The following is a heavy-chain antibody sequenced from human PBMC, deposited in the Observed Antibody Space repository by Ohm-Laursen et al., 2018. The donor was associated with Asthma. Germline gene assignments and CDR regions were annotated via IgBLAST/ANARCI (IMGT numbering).Heavy chain of an antibody. D-gene: IGHD3-3*01. Sequence: RSLRLSCAASGFTFRSYAMHWVRQAPGKGLERVAVGGSYYDGGLKYYADSVNGRFTVSRDDSKNTLYLQMNSLRPDDTAVYYCARDVMEWYLPAFDFWGQGTLVTVSS. CDR1: GFTFRSYA. CDR2: GGSYYDGGLK. V-gene: IGHV3-30-3*01. J-gene: IGHJ4*02. CDR3: ARDVMEWYLPAFDF.